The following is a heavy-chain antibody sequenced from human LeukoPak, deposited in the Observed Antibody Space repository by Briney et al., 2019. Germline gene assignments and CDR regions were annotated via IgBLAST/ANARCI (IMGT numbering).Heavy chain of an antibody. J-gene: IGHJ4*02. D-gene: IGHD6-6*01. Sequence: GGSLRLSCAASGFTFSSSAMSWVRQAPGKGLEWVGNVSGSGRGENTDYAYSVKGRFTISRDNSKPTLYLQMNSLRAADTAVYYCARDKGTSYLSSFDYWGQGTLVTVSS. CDR2: VSGSGRGENT. CDR3: ARDKGTSYLSSFDY. V-gene: IGHV3-23*01. CDR1: GFTFSSSA.